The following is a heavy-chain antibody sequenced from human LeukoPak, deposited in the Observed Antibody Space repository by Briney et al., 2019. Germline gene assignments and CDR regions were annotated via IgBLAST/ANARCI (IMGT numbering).Heavy chain of an antibody. CDR3: ARDLGGLLWDY. CDR1: GFTVSNNY. V-gene: IGHV3-53*01. D-gene: IGHD2-2*01. Sequence: GGSLRLSCAASGFTVSNNYMSWVRQAPGKGLEWVSVIYSGGSTYYADSVKGRFTISRDSSKNTLYLQMNSLRAEDTAVYYCARDLGGLLWDYWGQGTLVTVSS. CDR2: IYSGGST. J-gene: IGHJ4*02.